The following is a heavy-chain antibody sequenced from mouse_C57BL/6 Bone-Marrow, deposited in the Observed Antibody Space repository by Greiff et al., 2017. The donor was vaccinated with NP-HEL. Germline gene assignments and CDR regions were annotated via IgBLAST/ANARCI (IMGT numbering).Heavy chain of an antibody. CDR1: GYTFTSYW. Sequence: QVQLQQSGTELVKPGASVKLSCKASGYTFTSYWMHWVKQRPGQGLEWIGNINPSNGGTNYNEKFKSKATLTVDKSSSTAYMQLSSLTSEDSAVYYCAREGEPSFFYYAMDYWGQGTSVTVSS. V-gene: IGHV1-53*01. J-gene: IGHJ4*01. CDR2: INPSNGGT. CDR3: AREGEPSFFYYAMDY.